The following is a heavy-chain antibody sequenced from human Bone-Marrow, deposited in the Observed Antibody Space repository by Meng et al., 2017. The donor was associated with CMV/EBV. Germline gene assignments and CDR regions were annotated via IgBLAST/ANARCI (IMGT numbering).Heavy chain of an antibody. CDR3: ARDVSDGKPPSGWYSGFAGRGMDV. J-gene: IGHJ6*02. CDR1: GFTFSSYA. CDR2: ISSNGGST. D-gene: IGHD6-19*01. V-gene: IGHV3-64*02. Sequence: GESLKISCAASGFTFSSYAMHWVRQAPGKGLEYVSAISSNGGSTYYADSVKGRFTISRDNSKNTLYLQMGSLRAEDMAVYYCARDVSDGKPPSGWYSGFAGRGMDVWGQGTTVTVSS.